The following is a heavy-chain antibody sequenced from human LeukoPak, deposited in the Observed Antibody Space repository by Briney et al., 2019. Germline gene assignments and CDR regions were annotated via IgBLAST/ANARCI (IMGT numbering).Heavy chain of an antibody. Sequence: SETLSLTCAVYGGSFSGYYWSWIRQPPGKGLEWIGEINHSGSTNYNPSLKSRVTISVDTSKNQFSLKLSSVTAADTAVYYCARTASRGLKWQVPGYYYGMDVWGQGTTVTVSS. V-gene: IGHV4-34*01. CDR3: ARTASRGLKWQVPGYYYGMDV. D-gene: IGHD6-19*01. J-gene: IGHJ6*02. CDR1: GGSFSGYY. CDR2: INHSGST.